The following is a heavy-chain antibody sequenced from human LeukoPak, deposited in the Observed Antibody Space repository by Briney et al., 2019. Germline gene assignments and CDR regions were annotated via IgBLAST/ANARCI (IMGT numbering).Heavy chain of an antibody. CDR1: GFTFSSYW. D-gene: IGHD2-2*01. CDR3: VRDCSSTSCYRGGFDP. CDR2: IKQDGSEK. V-gene: IGHV3-7*01. J-gene: IGHJ5*02. Sequence: GGSLRLSCAASGFTFSSYWMSWVRQAPGKGLEWVANIKQDGSEKYYVDSVKGRFTISRDNAKNSLYLQMNSLRAEDTAVYYCVRDCSSTSCYRGGFDPWGQGTLVTVSS.